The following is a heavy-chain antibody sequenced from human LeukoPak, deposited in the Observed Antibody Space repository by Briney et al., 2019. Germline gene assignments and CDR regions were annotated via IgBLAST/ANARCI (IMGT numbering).Heavy chain of an antibody. Sequence: GGSLRLSCAAFGFTVSSYYMSWVRQAPGKGLEWVSVMRSAGTTSYADCVKGRFTISRDSSKNMLYLQMTSLRAEDTAMYYCARVFRDGYNPVGYWGQGTLVTVSS. V-gene: IGHV3-53*01. CDR3: ARVFRDGYNPVGY. D-gene: IGHD5-24*01. J-gene: IGHJ4*02. CDR2: MRSAGTT. CDR1: GFTVSSYY.